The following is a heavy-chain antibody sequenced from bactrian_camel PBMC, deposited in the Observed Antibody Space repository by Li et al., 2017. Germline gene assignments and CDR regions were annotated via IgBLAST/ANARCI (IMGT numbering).Heavy chain of an antibody. D-gene: IGHD6*01. CDR3: AADRGAGSWFGFEYKY. J-gene: IGHJ4*01. Sequence: DVQLVESGGGSVQSGGSLKLSCAASGFPFGVHAMSWVRQAPGKGLEWVSHINNDGDTPYYADSVKGRFTISKDNAKNTLYLQMNSLNPDDTAVYYCAADRGAGSWFGFEYKYWGQGTQVTVS. V-gene: IGHV3S40*01. CDR2: INNDGDTP. CDR1: GFPFGVHA.